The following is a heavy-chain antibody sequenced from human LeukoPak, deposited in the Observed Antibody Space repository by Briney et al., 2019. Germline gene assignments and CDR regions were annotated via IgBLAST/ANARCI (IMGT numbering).Heavy chain of an antibody. D-gene: IGHD1-26*01. V-gene: IGHV1-2*02. CDR2: INPNSGGT. J-gene: IGHJ6*02. Sequence: ASVKVSCKASGYTFTGYCMHWVRQAPGQGLEWMGWINPNSGGTNYAQKFQGRVTMTRDTSISTAYMELSRLRSDDTAVYYCARVGAHYYYGMDVWGQGTTVTVSS. CDR3: ARVGAHYYYGMDV. CDR1: GYTFTGYC.